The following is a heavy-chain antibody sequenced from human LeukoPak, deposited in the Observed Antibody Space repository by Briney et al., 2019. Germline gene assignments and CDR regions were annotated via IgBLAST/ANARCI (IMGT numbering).Heavy chain of an antibody. D-gene: IGHD2-15*01. Sequence: ASVKVSCKASGYTFTGYYMHWVRQAPGQGLEWMGIINPSGGSTRYAQKFRGRVTMTRDTSTSTVYMELSSLRSDDTAVYYCARGGGSSPTFDYWGQGTLVTVSS. J-gene: IGHJ4*02. CDR3: ARGGGSSPTFDY. CDR2: INPSGGST. V-gene: IGHV1-46*01. CDR1: GYTFTGYY.